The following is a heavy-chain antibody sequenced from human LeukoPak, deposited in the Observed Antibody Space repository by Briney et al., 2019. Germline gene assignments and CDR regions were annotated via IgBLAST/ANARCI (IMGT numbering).Heavy chain of an antibody. CDR1: GYTFTSYG. CDR3: ARDSNNGMDV. CDR2: INTYNGNT. Sequence: VASVKVSCKASGYTFTSYGISWVRQAPGQGLEWMGWINTYNGNTNHAQKPQGKVTMTTDTSTSTVYMELRSLRSDDTAVYYCARDSNNGMDVWGQGTTVTVSS. V-gene: IGHV1-18*01. J-gene: IGHJ6*02.